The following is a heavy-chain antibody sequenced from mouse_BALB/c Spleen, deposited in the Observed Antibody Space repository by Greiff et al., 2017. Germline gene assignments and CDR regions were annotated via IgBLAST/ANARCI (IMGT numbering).Heavy chain of an antibody. V-gene: IGHV5-12-2*01. D-gene: IGHD1-2*01. CDR3: ARHEVGRLRAMDY. J-gene: IGHJ4*01. CDR1: GFTFSSYT. Sequence: EVKLVESGGGLVQPGGSLKLSCAASGFTFSSYTMSWVRQTPEKRLEWVAYISNGGGSTYYQDTVKGRFTISRDNAKNTLYLQMSSLKSEDTAMYYCARHEVGRLRAMDYWGQGTSVTVSS. CDR2: ISNGGGST.